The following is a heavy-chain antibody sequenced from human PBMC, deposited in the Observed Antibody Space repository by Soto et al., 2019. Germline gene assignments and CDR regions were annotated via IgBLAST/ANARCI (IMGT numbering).Heavy chain of an antibody. CDR2: INPNSGGT. D-gene: IGHD3-10*01. J-gene: IGHJ4*02. CDR3: ARDSRYYGSGSFGY. Sequence: ASVKVSCKASGYTFTGYYMHWVRQAPGRGLEWMGWINPNSGGTNYAQKFQGWVTMTRDTSISTAYMELSRLRSDDTAVYYCARDSRYYGSGSFGYWGQGTLVTVSS. V-gene: IGHV1-2*04. CDR1: GYTFTGYY.